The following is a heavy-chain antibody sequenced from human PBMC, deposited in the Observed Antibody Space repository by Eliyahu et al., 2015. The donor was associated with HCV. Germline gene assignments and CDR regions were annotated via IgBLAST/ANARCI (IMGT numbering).Heavy chain of an antibody. J-gene: IGHJ4*02. CDR2: ISSSSSYI. CDR1: GFTFSSYS. Sequence: EVQLVESGGGLVKPGGSLRLSCAASGFTFSSYSMNWVRQAPGKGLGGISSISSSSSYIYYADSVKGRFTISRDNAKNSLYLQMHSLRAEDTAVYYCARDTYYYDTSGYYPGYFDYWGQGTLVTVSS. V-gene: IGHV3-21*01. CDR3: ARDTYYYDTSGYYPGYFDY. D-gene: IGHD3-22*01.